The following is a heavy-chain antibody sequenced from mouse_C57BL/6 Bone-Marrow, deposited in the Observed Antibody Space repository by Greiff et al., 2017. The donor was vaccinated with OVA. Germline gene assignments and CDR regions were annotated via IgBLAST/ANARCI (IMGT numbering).Heavy chain of an antibody. Sequence: VQLKESGAELVRPGASVTLSCKASGYTFTDYYINWVKQRPGQGLEWIARIYPGSGNTYYNEKFKGKATLTAEKSSSTAYMQLSSLTSEDSAVYFCARDSSGYDYYAMDYWGQGTSVTVSS. D-gene: IGHD3-2*02. J-gene: IGHJ4*01. V-gene: IGHV1-76*01. CDR2: IYPGSGNT. CDR3: ARDSSGYDYYAMDY. CDR1: GYTFTDYY.